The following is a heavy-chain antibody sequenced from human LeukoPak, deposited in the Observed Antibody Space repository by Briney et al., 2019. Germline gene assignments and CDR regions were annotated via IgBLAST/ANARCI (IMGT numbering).Heavy chain of an antibody. Sequence: PGGSLRLSCSASGFTFNSYVMHWVRQAPGKGLEYVSAISSNGGSTYYADSVKGRFTISRDNSKNTLYLQMSSLRGEDTAVYYCASAGYGDYATQTGWNWFDPWGQGTLVTVSS. V-gene: IGHV3-64D*09. D-gene: IGHD4-17*01. CDR3: ASAGYGDYATQTGWNWFDP. J-gene: IGHJ5*02. CDR1: GFTFNSYV. CDR2: ISSNGGST.